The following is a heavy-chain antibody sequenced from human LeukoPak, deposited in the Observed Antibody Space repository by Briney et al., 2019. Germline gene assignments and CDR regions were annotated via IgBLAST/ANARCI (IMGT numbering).Heavy chain of an antibody. J-gene: IGHJ4*02. CDR3: ARSAYCSSTSCFGRVDY. V-gene: IGHV1-2*02. CDR2: INPNSGGT. D-gene: IGHD2-2*01. Sequence: GASVKVSCKASGYTFTGYYMHWVRQAPGQGLEWMGWINPNSGGTNYAQKFQGRVTMTRDTSISTAYMELSRLRSDDTAVYYYARSAYCSSTSCFGRVDYWGQGTLVTVSS. CDR1: GYTFTGYY.